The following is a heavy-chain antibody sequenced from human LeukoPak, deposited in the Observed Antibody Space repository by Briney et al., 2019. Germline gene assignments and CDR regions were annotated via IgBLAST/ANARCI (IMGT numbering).Heavy chain of an antibody. D-gene: IGHD6-19*01. CDR3: ARGDRAGHRESWFDP. J-gene: IGHJ5*02. V-gene: IGHV1-46*01. Sequence: ASVKVSCKASGYTFTNYYVSWVRQAPGQGLEWMGIINPSGDTTSYAQKFQGRVTMTRDMSTSTVCMELSSPRSEDTAVYYCARGDRAGHRESWFDPWGQGTLVTVSS. CDR1: GYTFTNYY. CDR2: INPSGDTT.